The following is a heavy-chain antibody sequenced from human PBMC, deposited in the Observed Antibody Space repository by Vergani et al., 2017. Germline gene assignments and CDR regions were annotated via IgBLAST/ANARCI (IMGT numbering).Heavy chain of an antibody. J-gene: IGHJ6*03. D-gene: IGHD3-3*01. Sequence: EVQLVESGGGLVQPGGSLRLSCAASGFTFSSYDMNWVRQAPGKGLEWVSYISSSGSTIYYAASVKCRFTISRDNAKNSLYLQMNSLRAEDKAVDYCARVTYYDFWSGYRRYYYMDVWGKGTTVTVSS. CDR1: GFTFSSYD. V-gene: IGHV3-48*03. CDR2: ISSSGSTI. CDR3: ARVTYYDFWSGYRRYYYMDV.